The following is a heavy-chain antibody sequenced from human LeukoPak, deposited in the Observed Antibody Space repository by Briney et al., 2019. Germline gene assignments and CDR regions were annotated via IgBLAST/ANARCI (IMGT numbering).Heavy chain of an antibody. J-gene: IGHJ4*02. CDR2: INHSGST. Sequence: PSETLSLTCAVYGGSFSGYYWSWIRQPPGKGLEWIGEINHSGSTNYNPSLKSRVTISVDTSKNQFSLKLSSVTAADTAVYCCARGGGTGTTDFDYWGQGTLVTVSS. V-gene: IGHV4-34*01. D-gene: IGHD1-1*01. CDR3: ARGGGTGTTDFDY. CDR1: GGSFSGYY.